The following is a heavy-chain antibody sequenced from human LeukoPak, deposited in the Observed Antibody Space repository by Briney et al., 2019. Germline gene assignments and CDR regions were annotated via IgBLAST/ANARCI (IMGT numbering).Heavy chain of an antibody. J-gene: IGHJ3*02. V-gene: IGHV1-18*01. Sequence: GASVKVSCKASGYTFTSYGISWVRQAPGQGLEWMGWISAYNGNTNYAQKIQGRVTMTTDTSTSTAYMELSSLRSEDTAVYYCARVRTYYYDSSGYYYDAFDIWGQGTMATVSS. D-gene: IGHD3-22*01. CDR3: ARVRTYYYDSSGYYYDAFDI. CDR2: ISAYNGNT. CDR1: GYTFTSYG.